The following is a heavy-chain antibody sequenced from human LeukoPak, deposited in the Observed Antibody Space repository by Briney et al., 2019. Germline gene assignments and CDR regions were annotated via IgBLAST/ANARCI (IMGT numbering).Heavy chain of an antibody. CDR3: ARGRGGATTGFDH. Sequence: GASVNLSCTASGYTFSVYYMHWVRQAPGQGLESMGWINSNSGARNYAPKFQGRVTFSRDNSISTAYMELSSLRSDDTAIYYCARGRGGATTGFDHWGQGTLVTVSS. D-gene: IGHD1-26*01. CDR1: GYTFSVYY. CDR2: INSNSGAR. V-gene: IGHV1-2*02. J-gene: IGHJ4*02.